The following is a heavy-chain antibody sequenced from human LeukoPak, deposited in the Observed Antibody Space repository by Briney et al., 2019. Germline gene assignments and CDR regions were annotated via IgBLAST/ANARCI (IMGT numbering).Heavy chain of an antibody. J-gene: IGHJ3*02. D-gene: IGHD5-18*01. CDR2: ISWNSGSI. V-gene: IGHV3-9*01. Sequence: PGRSLRLSCAASGFTFDDYAMHWVRPAPGKGLEWVSGISWNSGSIGYADSVKGRFTIYRDNAKISLYLQMNSLRAEDTALYYCAKDIRDCVQLWLIGGYAFYIWGQGTMVTVSS. CDR1: GFTFDDYA. CDR3: AKDIRDCVQLWLIGGYAFYI.